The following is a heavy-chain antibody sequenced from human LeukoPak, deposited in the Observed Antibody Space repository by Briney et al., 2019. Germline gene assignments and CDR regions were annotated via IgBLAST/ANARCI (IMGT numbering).Heavy chain of an antibody. CDR2: INPNSGGT. V-gene: IGHV1-2*02. Sequence: ASVKVSCKASGYTFTGYYMHWVRQAPGQGLEWMGWINPNSGGTNYAQKFQGRVTMTRDMSTSTVYMELSSLRSEDTAVYYCARIHYDRDYWGQGTLVTVSS. D-gene: IGHD3-22*01. CDR1: GYTFTGYY. J-gene: IGHJ4*02. CDR3: ARIHYDRDY.